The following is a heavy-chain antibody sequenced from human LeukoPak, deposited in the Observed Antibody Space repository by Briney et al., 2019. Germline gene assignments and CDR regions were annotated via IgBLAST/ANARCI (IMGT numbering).Heavy chain of an antibody. D-gene: IGHD3-3*01. CDR1: GYTFTSYG. V-gene: IGHV1-18*01. CDR3: ARDRFYDFWSGYYMDV. J-gene: IGHJ6*03. CDR2: ISAYNGNT. Sequence: ASVKVSCKASGYTFTSYGISWVRQAPGQGLEWMGWISAYNGNTNYAQKLQGRLTMTTDTSTSTAYMELRSLRSDDTAVYYCARDRFYDFWSGYYMDVWGKGTTVTVSS.